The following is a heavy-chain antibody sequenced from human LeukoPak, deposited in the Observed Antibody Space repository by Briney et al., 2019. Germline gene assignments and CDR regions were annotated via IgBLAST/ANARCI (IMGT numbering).Heavy chain of an antibody. CDR1: GGSFSGYY. Sequence: SETLSLTCAVYGGSFSGYYWSWIRQPPGKGLEWIGEINHSGSTNYNPSLKSRVTISVDTSKNKFSLKLSSVTAADTAVYYCARRYYGSGSSIDYWGQGTLVTVSS. D-gene: IGHD3-10*01. CDR3: ARRYYGSGSSIDY. CDR2: INHSGST. V-gene: IGHV4-34*01. J-gene: IGHJ4*02.